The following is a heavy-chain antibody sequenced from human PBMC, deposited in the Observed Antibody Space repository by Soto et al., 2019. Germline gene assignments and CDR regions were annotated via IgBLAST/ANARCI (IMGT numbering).Heavy chain of an antibody. V-gene: IGHV3-49*03. Sequence: EVQLVESGGGLVQPGRSLRLSCTASGFTFGDYAMSWFRQAPGKGLEWVGFIRSKAYGGTTEYAASVKGRFTISNDDSKSIAYLQKNSLQTEDTAIYYCTRTSPPFDSIWGRFRYFPDYWGQGTLVTVSS. CDR1: GFTFGDYA. CDR2: IRSKAYGGTT. D-gene: IGHD3-16*02. CDR3: TRTSPPFDSIWGRFRYFPDY. J-gene: IGHJ4*02.